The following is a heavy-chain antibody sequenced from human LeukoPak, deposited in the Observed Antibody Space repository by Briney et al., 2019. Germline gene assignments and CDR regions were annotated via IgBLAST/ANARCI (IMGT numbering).Heavy chain of an antibody. Sequence: PGGSLRLSCAASGFTFSSYAMSWVRQAPGTGLEWVSAISSSGAGTYYADSVKGRFTISRDNSKNTLYLQMHSLRAEDTAVYYCATNTSSWSFDYWGQGTLVTVSS. CDR3: ATNTSSWSFDY. V-gene: IGHV3-23*01. CDR2: ISSSGAGT. CDR1: GFTFSSYA. D-gene: IGHD6-13*01. J-gene: IGHJ4*02.